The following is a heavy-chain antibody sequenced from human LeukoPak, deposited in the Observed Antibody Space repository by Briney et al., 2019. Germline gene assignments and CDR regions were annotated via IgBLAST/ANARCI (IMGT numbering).Heavy chain of an antibody. J-gene: IGHJ4*02. Sequence: KPSETLSLTCAVYGGSFSGYYWSWIRQPPGKGLEWIGEINHSGSTNYNPSLKSRVTISVDTSKNQFSLKLSSVTAPDTAVYYCARGNGGVSEDIVVVPAAPRYFDYWGQGTLVTVSS. D-gene: IGHD2-2*01. CDR3: ARGNGGVSEDIVVVPAAPRYFDY. CDR1: GGSFSGYY. V-gene: IGHV4-34*01. CDR2: INHSGST.